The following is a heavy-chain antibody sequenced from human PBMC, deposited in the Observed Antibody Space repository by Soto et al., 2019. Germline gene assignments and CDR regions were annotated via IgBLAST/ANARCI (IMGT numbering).Heavy chain of an antibody. V-gene: IGHV1-3*01. CDR2: INAGNGNT. Sequence: GASVKVSCKASGYTFTSYAMHWVRQAPGQRLEWMGWINAGNGNTKYSQKFQGRVTITRDTSASTAYMELSSLRSEDTAVYYCARGDDYGDYFQHWGRGTLVTVSS. CDR3: ARGDDYGDYFQH. CDR1: GYTFTSYA. J-gene: IGHJ1*01. D-gene: IGHD4-17*01.